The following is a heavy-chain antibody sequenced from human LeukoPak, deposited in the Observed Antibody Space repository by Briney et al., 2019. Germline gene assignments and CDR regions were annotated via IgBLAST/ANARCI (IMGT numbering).Heavy chain of an antibody. J-gene: IGHJ4*02. D-gene: IGHD3-3*01. CDR2: IKQDGSGK. CDR1: GFTFSSYW. Sequence: GGSLRLSCAASGFTFSSYWMSWVRQAPGKGLEWVANIKQDGSGKYYVDSVKGRFTISRDNAKNSLYLQMNSLRAEDTAVYYCARSITIFGEFYYFDYWGQGTLVTVSS. V-gene: IGHV3-7*01. CDR3: ARSITIFGEFYYFDY.